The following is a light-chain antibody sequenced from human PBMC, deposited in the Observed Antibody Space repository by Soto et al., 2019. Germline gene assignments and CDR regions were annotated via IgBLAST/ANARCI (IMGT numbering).Light chain of an antibody. V-gene: IGKV3-20*01. CDR1: QSVSSTY. Sequence: EIVLTQSPGTLSLSPGERATLSCRASQSVSSTYLAWYQQKPGQAPRLLIYGASSRASGIPDRFSGSGFGTDFTLTISRLDPEDFAVYYCQQYGRSSLSCGPGTKVDIK. CDR2: GAS. J-gene: IGKJ3*01. CDR3: QQYGRSSLS.